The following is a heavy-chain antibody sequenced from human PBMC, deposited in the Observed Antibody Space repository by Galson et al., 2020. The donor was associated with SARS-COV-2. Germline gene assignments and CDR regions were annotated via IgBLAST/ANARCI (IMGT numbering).Heavy chain of an antibody. Sequence: GGSLRLSCAASGFTVSSNYMSWVRQAPGKGLEWVSVIYSGGSTYYADSVKGRFTISRDNSKNTLYLQMNSLRAEDTAVYYCARDSGIAVAGTDAFDIWGQGTMVTVSS. D-gene: IGHD6-19*01. CDR2: IYSGGST. CDR1: GFTVSSNY. CDR3: ARDSGIAVAGTDAFDI. J-gene: IGHJ3*02. V-gene: IGHV3-53*01.